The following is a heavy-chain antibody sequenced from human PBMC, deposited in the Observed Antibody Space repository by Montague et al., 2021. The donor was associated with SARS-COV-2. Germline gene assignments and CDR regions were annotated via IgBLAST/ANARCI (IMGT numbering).Heavy chain of an antibody. D-gene: IGHD3-9*01. CDR3: AHKTGLRHFDWLFQTNPTGGYFDL. V-gene: IGHV2-5*02. J-gene: IGHJ2*01. CDR1: GFSLSTSGVG. CDR2: IYWDDDK. Sequence: PALVKPTQTLTLTCTFSGFSLSTSGVGVGWIRQPPGKALEWLALIYWDDDKRYSPSLKSRLTITKDTSKNQVVLTMTNMDPVDTATYYCAHKTGLRHFDWLFQTNPTGGYFDLWGRGTLVTVSS.